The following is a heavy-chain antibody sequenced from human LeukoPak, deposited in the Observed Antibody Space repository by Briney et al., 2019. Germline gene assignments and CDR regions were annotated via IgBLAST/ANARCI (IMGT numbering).Heavy chain of an antibody. CDR1: GFTFSNSG. Sequence: GGSLRLSCAASGFTFSNSGIAWVRQAPGKGLEWVSFISGDGDITYYADSVKGRFTISRDNSKNTLYLQMDSLRAEDTAVYYCARVRDKSGYYSRNKNAFDIWGQGTMVTVSS. CDR3: ARVRDKSGYYSRNKNAFDI. J-gene: IGHJ3*02. V-gene: IGHV3-23*01. D-gene: IGHD3-3*01. CDR2: ISGDGDIT.